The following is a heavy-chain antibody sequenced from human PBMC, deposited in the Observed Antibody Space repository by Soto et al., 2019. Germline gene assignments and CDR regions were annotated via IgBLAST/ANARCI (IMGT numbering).Heavy chain of an antibody. D-gene: IGHD2-15*01. Sequence: GGSLRLSCAASGFTFSSYSMNWVRQAPGKGLEWVSYISSSSSTIYYADSVKGRFTISRDNAKNSLYLQMNSLRDEDTAVYYCARDKSVVKRGKSAFDIWGQGTMVTVSS. V-gene: IGHV3-48*02. CDR1: GFTFSSYS. J-gene: IGHJ3*02. CDR3: ARDKSVVKRGKSAFDI. CDR2: ISSSSSTI.